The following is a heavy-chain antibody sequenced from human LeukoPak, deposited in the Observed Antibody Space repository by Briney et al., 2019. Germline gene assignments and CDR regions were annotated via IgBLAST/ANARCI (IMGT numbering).Heavy chain of an antibody. D-gene: IGHD1-26*01. J-gene: IGHJ5*02. Sequence: GGSLRLSCAASGFTFSTYDMHWVRQATGEGLEWVSGIGSRGDTYYLGSVKGRFTISRDNAKNALYLQTNSLRAGDTAVYYCVRGDVGFDPWGQGILVTVSS. CDR1: GFTFSTYD. CDR2: IGSRGDT. V-gene: IGHV3-13*01. CDR3: VRGDVGFDP.